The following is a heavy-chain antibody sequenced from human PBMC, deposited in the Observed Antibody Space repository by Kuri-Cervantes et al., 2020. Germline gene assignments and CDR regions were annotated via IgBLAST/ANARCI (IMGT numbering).Heavy chain of an antibody. V-gene: IGHV4-34*01. CDR3: VRGIPDCSSTSCSREGYYYYYMDV. J-gene: IGHJ6*03. CDR2: INHSGST. CDR1: GGSFSGYY. D-gene: IGHD2-2*01. Sequence: SQTLSLTCAVYGGSFSGYYWSWIRQPPGKGLEWIGEINHSGSTNYNPSLKSRVTISVDTSKNQFSLKLSSVTAADTAVYYCVRGIPDCSSTSCSREGYYYYYMDVWGKGTTVTVSS.